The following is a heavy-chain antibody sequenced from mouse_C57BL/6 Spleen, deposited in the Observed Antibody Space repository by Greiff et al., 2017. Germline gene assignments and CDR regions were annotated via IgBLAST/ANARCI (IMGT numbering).Heavy chain of an antibody. CDR3: ARSNDGYFYFDY. CDR2: IDPSDSET. D-gene: IGHD2-3*01. V-gene: IGHV1-52*01. Sequence: QVQLKQPGAELVRPGSSVKLTCKASGYTFTSYWMHWVKQRPIQGLEWIGNIDPSDSETHYNQKFKDKATLTVDKSSSTAYMQLSSLTSEDSAVYYCARSNDGYFYFDYWGQGTTLTVSS. J-gene: IGHJ2*01. CDR1: GYTFTSYW.